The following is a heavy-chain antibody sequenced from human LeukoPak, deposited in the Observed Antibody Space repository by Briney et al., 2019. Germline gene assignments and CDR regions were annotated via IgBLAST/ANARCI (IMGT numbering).Heavy chain of an antibody. CDR3: ARAYYGDPPYYYYYMDV. V-gene: IGHV1-2*02. J-gene: IGHJ6*03. D-gene: IGHD4-17*01. CDR2: INPNSGGT. CDR1: GYTFTGYF. Sequence: ASVKVSCKASGYTFTGYFIHWVRQAPGQGLEWMGWINPNSGGTNYAQKFQGRVTMTRDTSISTAYMELSRLRSDDTAVYYCARAYYGDPPYYYYYMDVWGKGTTVTISS.